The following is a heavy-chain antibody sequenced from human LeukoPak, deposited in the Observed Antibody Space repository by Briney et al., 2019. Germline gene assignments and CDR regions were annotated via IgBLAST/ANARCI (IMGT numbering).Heavy chain of an antibody. CDR1: GFTFSSYW. Sequence: PGGSLRLSCAASGFTFSSYWMLCVRHAPGKGRVGVSRINSDGSSTSYADSVKGRFTISRDNAKNTLYLQMNSLRAEDTAVYYCASGPEYYYDSSGYYDYWGQGTLVTVSS. CDR3: ASGPEYYYDSSGYYDY. J-gene: IGHJ4*02. CDR2: INSDGSST. D-gene: IGHD3-22*01. V-gene: IGHV3-74*01.